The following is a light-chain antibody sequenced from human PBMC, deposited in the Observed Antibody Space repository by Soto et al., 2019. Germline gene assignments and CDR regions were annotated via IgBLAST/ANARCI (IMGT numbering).Light chain of an antibody. CDR3: MQSTQLPPT. CDR2: EVS. V-gene: IGKV2D-29*02. J-gene: IGKJ5*01. Sequence: DTVMTQSPLSLPVTPGEPASISCRSSQSLLHSNGYNYLDWYLQKPGQSPQLLIYEVSTRVSGVPDRFSGSGSGTDFTLEISRVETDDVGIYYCMQSTQLPPTFGQGTRLEI. CDR1: QSLLHSNGYNY.